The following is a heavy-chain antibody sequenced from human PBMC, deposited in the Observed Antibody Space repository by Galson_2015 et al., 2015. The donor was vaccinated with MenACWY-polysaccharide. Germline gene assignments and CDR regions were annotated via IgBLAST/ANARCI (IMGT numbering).Heavy chain of an antibody. Sequence: SLRLSCAASGFTFSSYAMSWVRQAPGKGLEWVSAISGSGGSTYYADSVKGRFTISRDNSKNTMYLQMNSLRAEDTAVYHCARNYDSSGRFPYNYYYYMDVWGKGTTVTVSS. CDR1: GFTFSSYA. D-gene: IGHD3-22*01. CDR3: ARNYDSSGRFPYNYYYYMDV. V-gene: IGHV3-23*01. CDR2: ISGSGGST. J-gene: IGHJ6*03.